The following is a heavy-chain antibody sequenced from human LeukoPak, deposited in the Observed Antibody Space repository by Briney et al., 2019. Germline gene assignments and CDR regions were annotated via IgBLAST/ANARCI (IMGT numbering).Heavy chain of an antibody. CDR2: IYSGGST. Sequence: GGSLRLSCAASGFTVSSNYKSWVRQAPGKGLEWVSVIYSGGSTYYADSVKGRFTISRDNSKNTLYLQMNSLRAEDTAVYYCAREERNAFDIWGQGTMVPVSS. CDR1: GFTVSSNY. CDR3: AREERNAFDI. J-gene: IGHJ3*02. D-gene: IGHD1-26*01. V-gene: IGHV3-53*01.